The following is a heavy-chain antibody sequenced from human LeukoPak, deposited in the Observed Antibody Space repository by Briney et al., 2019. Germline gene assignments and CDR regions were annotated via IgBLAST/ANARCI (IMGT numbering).Heavy chain of an antibody. Sequence: GGSLRLSCAASGFTVSSKYMSWVRRAPGKGLEWVSVIYSGGATYYADSAKGRFTVSRDNSKNTVYLQMNSLRAEDTAIYYCARERDSSGYILAYWGQGTLVTVSS. V-gene: IGHV3-53*01. CDR2: IYSGGAT. D-gene: IGHD3-22*01. J-gene: IGHJ4*02. CDR1: GFTVSSKY. CDR3: ARERDSSGYILAY.